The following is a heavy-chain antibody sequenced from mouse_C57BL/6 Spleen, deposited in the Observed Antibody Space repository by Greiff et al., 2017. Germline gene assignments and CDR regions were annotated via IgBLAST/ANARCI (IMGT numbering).Heavy chain of an antibody. Sequence: EVQLQESGPELVKPGASVKMSCKASGYTFTDYNMHWVKQSHGKSLEWIGYINPNNGGTSYNQKFKGKATLTVNKSSSTAYMELRSLTAEDSAVYYCASSPYYFGSSYYFDYWGQGTTLTVSS. D-gene: IGHD1-1*01. V-gene: IGHV1-22*01. CDR3: ASSPYYFGSSYYFDY. J-gene: IGHJ2*01. CDR1: GYTFTDYN. CDR2: INPNNGGT.